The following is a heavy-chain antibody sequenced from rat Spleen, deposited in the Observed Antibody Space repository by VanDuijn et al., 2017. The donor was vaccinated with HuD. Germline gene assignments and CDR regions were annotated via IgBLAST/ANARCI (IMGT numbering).Heavy chain of an antibody. CDR3: TRDRILRSTGFDY. CDR1: GFTFSDYA. V-gene: IGHV5-20*01. CDR2: INYDGSSI. D-gene: IGHD1-6*01. J-gene: IGHJ2*01. Sequence: EVQLVESGGGLVQPGRSLKLSCAASGFTFSDYAMAWVRQAPKKGLEWVASINYDGSSIYYRDSVKGRFTVSRDNAKSSLYLQMDSLRSEDSATYYCTRDRILRSTGFDYWGQGVMVTVSS.